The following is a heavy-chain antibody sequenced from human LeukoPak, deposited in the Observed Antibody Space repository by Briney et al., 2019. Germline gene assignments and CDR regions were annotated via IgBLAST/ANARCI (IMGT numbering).Heavy chain of an antibody. CDR1: GFTFSSYA. CDR3: ERFAGEDY. J-gene: IGHJ4*02. CDR2: ISYDGSNK. Sequence: GRSLRLSCAASGFTFSSYAMHWVRQAPGKGLEWVAVISYDGSNKDYADSVKGRFTISRDNSKNTLYLQMNSLRDEDTAVYYCERFAGEDYWGQGTLVTVSS. D-gene: IGHD3-10*01. V-gene: IGHV3-30-3*01.